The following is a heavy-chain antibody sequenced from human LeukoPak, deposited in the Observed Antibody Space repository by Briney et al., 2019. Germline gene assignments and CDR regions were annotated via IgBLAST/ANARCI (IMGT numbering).Heavy chain of an antibody. V-gene: IGHV4-39*01. J-gene: IGHJ4*02. CDR3: ARLGYSVSWTDC. D-gene: IGHD6-13*01. CDR2: VYYSGST. CDR1: GGSISSTSHY. Sequence: SETLSLTCTVSGGSISSTSHYWGWIRQPPGKGLEWIGSVYYSGSTYYNPSLKSRVSISVDTSKNQFSLRLSSVTATDMAVYFCARLGYSVSWTDCWGQGILVTVSS.